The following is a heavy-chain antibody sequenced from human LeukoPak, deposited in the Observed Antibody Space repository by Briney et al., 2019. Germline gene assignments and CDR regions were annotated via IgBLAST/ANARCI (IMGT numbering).Heavy chain of an antibody. J-gene: IGHJ4*02. V-gene: IGHV1-8*01. Sequence: EASVKVSCKASGYTFTSYDISWVRQATGQGLEWVGFLNPNSDNTGYAQKFQGRVTMARDTSVSTVYMELSSLRSEDTAVYYCARGLRLWFGDPIDYWGQGTLVTVSS. CDR3: ARGLRLWFGDPIDY. CDR2: LNPNSDNT. D-gene: IGHD3-10*01. CDR1: GYTFTSYD.